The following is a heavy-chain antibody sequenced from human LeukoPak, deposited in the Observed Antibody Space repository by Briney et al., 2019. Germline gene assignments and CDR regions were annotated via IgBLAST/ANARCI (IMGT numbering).Heavy chain of an antibody. CDR3: ARGAYCGGDCFCFFDY. D-gene: IGHD2-21*01. Sequence: SETVSLTCTVSGDSISNYYWSWIRQSPGKELEGIGYMYNRGSTIYNPSLKSRVTISTDTSKNQFSLKLSSVTAADTAVYYCARGAYCGGDCFCFFDYWGQGTLVTVSS. CDR1: GDSISNYY. J-gene: IGHJ4*03. CDR2: MYNRGST. V-gene: IGHV4-59*01.